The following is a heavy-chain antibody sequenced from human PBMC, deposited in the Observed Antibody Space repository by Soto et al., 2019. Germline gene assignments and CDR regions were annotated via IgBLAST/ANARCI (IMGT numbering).Heavy chain of an antibody. V-gene: IGHV4-31*03. CDR3: AREGGRVGATAADY. CDR2: IYYSGST. J-gene: IGHJ4*02. D-gene: IGHD1-26*01. Sequence: QVPLQESGPGLVKPSQTLSLTCTVSGGSISSGGYYWGWIRQHPGKGLEWIGYIYYSGSTYYNPSLESRVTISVDTSKNQFSLKLSSVTAADTAVYDCAREGGRVGATAADYWGQGTLVTVSS. CDR1: GGSISSGGYY.